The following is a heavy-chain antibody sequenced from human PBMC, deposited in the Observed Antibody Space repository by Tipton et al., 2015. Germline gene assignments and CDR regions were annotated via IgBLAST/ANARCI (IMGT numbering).Heavy chain of an antibody. CDR1: GFRFNSYG. CDR3: AKDFRGRTYLDY. Sequence: QLVQSGGGVVQPGRSLRLSCAASGFRFNSYGMSWVRQAPGKGLEWVSGINVSGGGTYYADSVRGRFTISRDSSKNMLYLQMNSLRAEDTAVYYCAKDFRGRTYLDYWGQGTLVTVSS. J-gene: IGHJ4*02. V-gene: IGHV3-23*04. D-gene: IGHD2-15*01. CDR2: INVSGGGT.